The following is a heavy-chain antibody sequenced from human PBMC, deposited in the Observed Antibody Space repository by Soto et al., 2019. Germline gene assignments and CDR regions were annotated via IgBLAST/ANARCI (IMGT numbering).Heavy chain of an antibody. V-gene: IGHV4-59*08. D-gene: IGHD3-10*01. CDR1: GGSINNYY. CDR2: IYDSGT. CDR3: ASDLWLGYFAS. Sequence: QVQLQESGPGLVKPSETLSLTCTVSGGSINNYYWSWIRQPPGKGLEWIGYIYDSGTNYNPSLKSRVNPSLDASKNKSSLKLSSVAASDTAVYYCASDLWLGYFASWGQGTLVTVS. J-gene: IGHJ4*02.